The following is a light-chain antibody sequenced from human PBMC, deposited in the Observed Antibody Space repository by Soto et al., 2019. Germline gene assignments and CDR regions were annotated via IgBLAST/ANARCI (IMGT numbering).Light chain of an antibody. CDR1: SSDVGTYNY. Sequence: QSALTQPRSVSGPPGQSVSISCSGTSSDVGTYNYVSWYQQHPGKAPKLMIYDVSKRPSGVPDRFSGSKSGNTASLTISGLQAEDEADYFCSSYTNTRTYVFGTGTKLTVL. CDR3: SSYTNTRTYV. CDR2: DVS. V-gene: IGLV2-11*01. J-gene: IGLJ1*01.